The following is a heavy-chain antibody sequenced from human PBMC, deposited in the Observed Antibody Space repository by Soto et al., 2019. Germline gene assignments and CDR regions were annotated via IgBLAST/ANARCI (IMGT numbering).Heavy chain of an antibody. V-gene: IGHV5-51*01. CDR3: ARHGGYGQGYYYYYGMDV. CDR2: IYPGDSDT. CDR1: GYSFTSYW. Sequence: GESLKISCKGSGYSFTSYWIGWVRQMPGKGLEWMGIIYPGDSDTRYSPSFQGQVTISADKSISTAYLQWSSLKASDTAMYYCARHGGYGQGYYYYYGMDVWGQGTTVTVSS. J-gene: IGHJ6*02. D-gene: IGHD5-18*01.